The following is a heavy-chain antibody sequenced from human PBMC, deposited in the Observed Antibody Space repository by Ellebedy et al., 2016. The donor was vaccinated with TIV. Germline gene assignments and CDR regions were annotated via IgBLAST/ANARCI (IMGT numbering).Heavy chain of an antibody. CDR3: AKDLRGGGLDY. CDR1: GFTLSANA. Sequence: GESLKISXAASGFTLSANAMSWVRQAPGKGLEWVSAIGASGGDTYYADSVKGRFTISRDNSKNTLFLQISSLRAEDTAVYYCAKDLRGGGLDYWGQGTLVTVSS. V-gene: IGHV3-23*01. J-gene: IGHJ4*02. D-gene: IGHD3-16*01. CDR2: IGASGGDT.